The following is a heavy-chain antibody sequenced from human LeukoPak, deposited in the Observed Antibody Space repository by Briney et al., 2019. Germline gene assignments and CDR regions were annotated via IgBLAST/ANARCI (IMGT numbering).Heavy chain of an antibody. CDR2: IYTSGST. CDR1: GGSISNYY. Sequence: SETLSLTCTVSGGSISNYYWSWIRQSAGKGLEWIGRIYTSGSTNYNPSLKSRVSMSVDTSKNQFSLRLRSVTAADTAVYYCARESGNYYDTSGYTFDYWGQGILVTVSS. CDR3: ARESGNYYDTSGYTFDY. D-gene: IGHD3-22*01. J-gene: IGHJ4*02. V-gene: IGHV4-4*07.